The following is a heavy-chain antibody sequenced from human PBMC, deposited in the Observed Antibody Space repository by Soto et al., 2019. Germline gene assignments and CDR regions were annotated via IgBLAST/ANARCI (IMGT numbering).Heavy chain of an antibody. Sequence: GASVKVSCKASGGTFSSYAISWVRQAPGQGLEWMGGIIPIFGTANYAQKFQGRVTITADESTSTAYMELSSLRSDDTAVYYCASVNVDTAMVADYWGQGTLVTVSS. CDR1: GGTFSSYA. J-gene: IGHJ4*02. V-gene: IGHV1-69*13. D-gene: IGHD5-18*01. CDR2: IIPIFGTA. CDR3: ASVNVDTAMVADY.